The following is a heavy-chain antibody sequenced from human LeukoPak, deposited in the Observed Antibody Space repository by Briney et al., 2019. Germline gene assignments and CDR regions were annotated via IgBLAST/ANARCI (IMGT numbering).Heavy chain of an antibody. CDR2: IYRSGST. D-gene: IGHD3-22*01. J-gene: IGHJ1*01. CDR1: GYSISSGYY. Sequence: NSSETLSLTCAVSGYSISSGYYWGWIRQPPGKGLEWIGSIYRSGSTYYNPSLKSRVTISVDTSKNQFSLELSSVTAADTAVYYCARDVYDSSGYLGAEYFQHWGQGTLVTVSS. CDR3: ARDVYDSSGYLGAEYFQH. V-gene: IGHV4-38-2*02.